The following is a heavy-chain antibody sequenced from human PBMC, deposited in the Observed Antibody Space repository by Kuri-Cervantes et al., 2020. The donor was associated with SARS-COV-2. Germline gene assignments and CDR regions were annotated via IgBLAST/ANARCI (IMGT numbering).Heavy chain of an antibody. CDR2: IYTSGST. V-gene: IGHV4-4*07. Sequence: SETLSLTGTVSGGSIRSYYWSWIRQPAGKGLEWIGRIYTSGSTNYNPSLKSRVTMSVDTSKNQFSLKLSSVTAADTAVYYCARGSPHAKRVPAASWFDPWGQEPWSPSPQ. D-gene: IGHD2-2*01. J-gene: IGHJ5*02. CDR3: ARGSPHAKRVPAASWFDP. CDR1: GGSIRSYY.